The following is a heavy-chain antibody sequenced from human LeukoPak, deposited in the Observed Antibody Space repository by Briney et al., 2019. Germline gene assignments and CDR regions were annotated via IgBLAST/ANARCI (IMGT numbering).Heavy chain of an antibody. CDR2: ISSSSSYI. CDR1: GFTFSSYS. V-gene: IGHV3-21*01. J-gene: IGHJ6*02. Sequence: GGSLRLSCAASGFTFSSYSMNWVRQAPGKGLEWVSSISSSSSYIYYADSVKGRLTISRDNAKNSLYLQMNSLRAEDTAVYYCARDQLVVVPAAMRGLGYGMDVWGQGTTVTVSS. CDR3: ARDQLVVVPAAMRGLGYGMDV. D-gene: IGHD2-2*01.